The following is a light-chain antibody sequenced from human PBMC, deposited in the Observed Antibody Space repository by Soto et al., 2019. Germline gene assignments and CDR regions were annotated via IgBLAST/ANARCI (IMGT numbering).Light chain of an antibody. V-gene: IGLV2-14*02. CDR1: SSDVGSYNL. CDR2: EVS. J-gene: IGLJ1*01. CDR3: ISYTSINLYV. Sequence: QSVLTQPASVSGSPGQSITISCTGTSSDVGSYNLVSWYQQHPGKAPKLMIYEVSKRPSGVSNRFSGSKSGNTASLTISGLQAEDEADYYCISYTSINLYVLGTGTKVTVL.